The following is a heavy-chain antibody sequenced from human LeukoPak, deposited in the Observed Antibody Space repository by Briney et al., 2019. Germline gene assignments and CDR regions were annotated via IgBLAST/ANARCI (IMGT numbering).Heavy chain of an antibody. CDR2: IKPKTDGETT. V-gene: IGHV3-15*07. Sequence: GGSLRLSCAASGFTSSSYWMHWVRQAPGKGLEWVARIKPKTDGETTEYAAPVKDRFSISRDDSKSMMYLQMNSLKTEDTAVYYCITPLPYSAQGGQGTLVTVSS. CDR3: ITPLPYSAQ. D-gene: IGHD2-21*01. CDR1: GFTSSSYW. J-gene: IGHJ4*02.